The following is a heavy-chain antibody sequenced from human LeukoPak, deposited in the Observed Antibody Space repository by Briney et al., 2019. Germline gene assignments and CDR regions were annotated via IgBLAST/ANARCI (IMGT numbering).Heavy chain of an antibody. D-gene: IGHD5-12*01. Sequence: ASVKVSCKASGGTFDSHAISWVRQAPGQGPEWMGAIIPMFGTANYAQKFQGRVAIIADKSTSTAYMELSSLRSEDTAVYYCASAQNNHGYVYYGMDVWGKGTTVTVSS. J-gene: IGHJ6*04. CDR3: ASAQNNHGYVYYGMDV. V-gene: IGHV1-69*06. CDR1: GGTFDSHA. CDR2: IIPMFGTA.